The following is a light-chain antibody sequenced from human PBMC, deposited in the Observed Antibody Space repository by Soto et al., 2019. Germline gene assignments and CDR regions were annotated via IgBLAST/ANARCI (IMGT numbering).Light chain of an antibody. V-gene: IGLV2-8*01. CDR1: SSDVGGYNY. CDR3: SSYAGSNNWV. Sequence: QSVLTQPPSASGSPGQSVTISCTGTSSDVGGYNYVSWYQQRPDKAPKLLISEVSKRPSGVPDRFSGSKSVSTASLTVSGLQTEDEADYYCSSYAGSNNWVFGGGTKLTVL. J-gene: IGLJ3*02. CDR2: EVS.